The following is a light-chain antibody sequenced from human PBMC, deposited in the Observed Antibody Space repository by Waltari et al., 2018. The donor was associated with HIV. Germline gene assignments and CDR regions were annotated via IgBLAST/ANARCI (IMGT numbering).Light chain of an antibody. CDR1: QSVTRN. V-gene: IGKV3-15*01. CDR3: QQYHNYWT. CDR2: GAS. J-gene: IGKJ1*01. Sequence: EVVLTQSPATVSVSPGGRVILSCRASQSVTRNLAWYQQKPGQAPRLVICGASARAAGVPARFTGRRSGTQFTLTISSLQSEDFAIYYCQQYHNYWTFGQGSK.